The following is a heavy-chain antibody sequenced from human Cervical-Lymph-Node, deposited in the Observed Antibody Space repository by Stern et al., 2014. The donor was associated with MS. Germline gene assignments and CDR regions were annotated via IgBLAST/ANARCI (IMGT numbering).Heavy chain of an antibody. D-gene: IGHD4-11*01. J-gene: IGHJ2*01. CDR1: GGSITNRDY. CDR3: ARGVTAVTNYVPNWCFDL. CDR2: VYYSGIT. V-gene: IGHV4-39*02. Sequence: QVQLQESGPGLVKPSETLSLTCTVSGGSITNRDYWGWIRQSPGKGLEWIGSVYYSGITYYRPSLKSRATISIDTSRNQFFLNLTPVTATDTAVYFCARGVTAVTNYVPNWCFDLWGRGTLVTVSS.